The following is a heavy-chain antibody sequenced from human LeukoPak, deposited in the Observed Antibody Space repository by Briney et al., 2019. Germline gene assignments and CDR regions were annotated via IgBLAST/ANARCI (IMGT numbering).Heavy chain of an antibody. Sequence: SGTLSLTCTVSGGSISSSSIYWGWIRQPPGKGLVWIGSIYYSGSTYYNPSLKSLVTISVDPSKNQFSLKLSSVTAADRAVYYCGRYTSSWEAVFDYWGQGTLVTVSS. CDR3: GRYTSSWEAVFDY. CDR1: GGSISSSSIY. D-gene: IGHD6-13*01. J-gene: IGHJ4*02. CDR2: IYYSGST. V-gene: IGHV4-39*01.